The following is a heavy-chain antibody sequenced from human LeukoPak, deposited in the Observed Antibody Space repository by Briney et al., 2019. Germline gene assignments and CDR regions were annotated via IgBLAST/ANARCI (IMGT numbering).Heavy chain of an antibody. CDR2: INPKNGAT. CDR3: ARPTHRLTVTTAIDY. CDR1: GYTFTGFY. J-gene: IGHJ4*02. Sequence: ASVKVSCKPSGYTFTGFYIHWVRQAPGQGLQWMGCINPKNGATKYSQNFRGRVTMTRDTSIDTAYMELSSLTSDDTAIYYCARPTHRLTVTTAIDYWGQGTLVTVSS. D-gene: IGHD4-17*01. V-gene: IGHV1-2*02.